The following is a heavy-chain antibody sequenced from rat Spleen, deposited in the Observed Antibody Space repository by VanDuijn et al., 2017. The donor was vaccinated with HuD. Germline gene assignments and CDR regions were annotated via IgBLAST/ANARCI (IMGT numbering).Heavy chain of an antibody. D-gene: IGHD2-5*01. J-gene: IGHJ2*01. CDR1: GFTFSDYY. CDR2: ISYEGSST. V-gene: IGHV5-22*01. CDR3: TRVALPEDY. Sequence: EVQLVESGGGLVQPGRSLKLSCAASGFTFSDYYMAWVRQAPKKGLEWVASISYEGSSTYYGDSVKGRFTISRDNAKSTLYLQMNSLRSEDTATYYCTRVALPEDYWGQGVMVTVSS.